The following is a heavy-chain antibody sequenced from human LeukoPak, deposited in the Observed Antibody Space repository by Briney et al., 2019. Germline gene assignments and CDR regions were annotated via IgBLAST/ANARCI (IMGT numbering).Heavy chain of an antibody. V-gene: IGHV6-1*01. J-gene: IGHJ6*03. CDR1: GDSVSSNSAA. Sequence: PSQTLSLTCAIAGDSVSSNSAAWNWIRQSPSRGLEWLGRTYYRSKWYNDYAVSVKSRITINPDTSKNQFSLQLNSVTPEDTAVYYCARATILRFLEWLFPPYYYMDVWGKGTTVTVSS. CDR3: ARATILRFLEWLFPPYYYMDV. CDR2: TYYRSKWYN. D-gene: IGHD3-3*01.